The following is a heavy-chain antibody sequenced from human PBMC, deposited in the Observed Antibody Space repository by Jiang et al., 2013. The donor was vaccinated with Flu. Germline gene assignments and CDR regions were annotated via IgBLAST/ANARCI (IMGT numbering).Heavy chain of an antibody. J-gene: IGHJ4*02. V-gene: IGHV3-23*01. Sequence: GGLVQPGGSLRLSCAASGFTFSSYAMSWVRQAPGKGLEWVSAISGSGGSTYYADSVKGRFTISRDNSKNTLYLQMNSLRAEDTAVYYCSLWRSSTSLGSSNFDYWGQGTLVTVSS. CDR3: SLWRSSTSLGSSNFDY. CDR1: GFTFSSYA. CDR2: ISGSGGST. D-gene: IGHD2-2*01.